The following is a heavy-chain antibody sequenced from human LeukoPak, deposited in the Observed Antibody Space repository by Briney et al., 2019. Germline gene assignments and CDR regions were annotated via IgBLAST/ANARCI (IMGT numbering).Heavy chain of an antibody. D-gene: IGHD2-2*01. V-gene: IGHV3-7*01. J-gene: IGHJ6*03. Sequence: TGGSLRLSCTASGFIFSNYWMTWVRQAPGKGLEWVAQINQDGSKEYYIDSVKARFSISRDNARNSLSLQMNSLRAEDTAVYYCAIDRLSSTSFEVPWEFLPKSNGHYYYMDVWGKGTTVTVSS. CDR2: INQDGSKE. CDR1: GFIFSNYW. CDR3: AIDRLSSTSFEVPWEFLPKSNGHYYYMDV.